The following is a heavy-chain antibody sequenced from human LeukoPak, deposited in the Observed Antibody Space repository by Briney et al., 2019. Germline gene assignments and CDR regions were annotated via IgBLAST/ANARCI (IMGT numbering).Heavy chain of an antibody. CDR2: ISWNSGSI. CDR1: GFTFDDYA. D-gene: IGHD6-13*01. V-gene: IGHV3-9*01. Sequence: PGGSLRLSCAASGFTFDDYATHWVRQAPGKGLEWVSGISWNSGSIGYADSVKGRFTISRDKAKNSLYLQMNSLRAEDTALYYCAKAGYSSSWYLTAPFDYWGQGTLVTVSS. J-gene: IGHJ4*02. CDR3: AKAGYSSSWYLTAPFDY.